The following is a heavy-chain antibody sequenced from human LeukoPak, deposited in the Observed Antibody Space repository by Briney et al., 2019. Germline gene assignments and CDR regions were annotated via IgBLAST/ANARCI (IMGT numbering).Heavy chain of an antibody. D-gene: IGHD6-13*01. CDR2: IKPDGTTK. CDR3: ARSIPYGTTWYGRSDY. J-gene: IGHJ4*02. V-gene: IGHV3-7*03. CDR1: GFTFSTNY. Sequence: GGSLRLSCAASGFTFSTNYMSWVRQAPGKGLEWVANIKPDGTTKFYVDSVKGRFTISRDNALNSLYLQMNSLRAEDTAIYYCARSIPYGTTWYGRSDYWGQGTLVTVSS.